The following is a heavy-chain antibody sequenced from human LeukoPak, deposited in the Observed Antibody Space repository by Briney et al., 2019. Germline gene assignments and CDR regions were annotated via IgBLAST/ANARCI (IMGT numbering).Heavy chain of an antibody. Sequence: GGSLRLSCAASGFTFSSYAMSWVRQAPGKGLEWVSAISGSGGSTYYADSVKGRFTISRDNSKNTLYLHMNILRAEDTAVYYCADQGSVAGDKFFHHWGQGTLLIVSS. CDR3: ADQGSVAGDKFFHH. D-gene: IGHD4-23*01. J-gene: IGHJ1*01. CDR1: GFTFSSYA. V-gene: IGHV3-23*01. CDR2: ISGSGGST.